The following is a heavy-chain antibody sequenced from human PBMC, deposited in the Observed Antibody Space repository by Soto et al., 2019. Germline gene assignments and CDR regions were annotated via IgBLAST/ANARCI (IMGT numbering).Heavy chain of an antibody. Sequence: GASVKVSCKASGYTFTSYGISWVRQAPGQGLEWMGWISAYNGNTNYAQKLQGRVTMTTDTSTSTAYMELRSLRPDDTAVYYCARDQGGDYVNYFDYWGQGTLVTVSS. CDR2: ISAYNGNT. V-gene: IGHV1-18*01. D-gene: IGHD4-17*01. CDR1: GYTFTSYG. J-gene: IGHJ4*02. CDR3: ARDQGGDYVNYFDY.